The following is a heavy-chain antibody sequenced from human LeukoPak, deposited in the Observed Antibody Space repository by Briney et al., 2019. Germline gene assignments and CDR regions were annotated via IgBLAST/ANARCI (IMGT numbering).Heavy chain of an antibody. J-gene: IGHJ4*02. CDR3: ARTKNRYSSGWPLDY. V-gene: IGHV4-4*07. Sequence: SETLSLTCTVSGGSISNYYWSWIRQSAGKGLEWIGRIYAGGTANYNPSLKSRVTMSGDTSKNQLSLKLSSVTAADTAVYYCARTKNRYSSGWPLDYWGQGTLVTVSS. D-gene: IGHD6-19*01. CDR1: GGSISNYY. CDR2: IYAGGTA.